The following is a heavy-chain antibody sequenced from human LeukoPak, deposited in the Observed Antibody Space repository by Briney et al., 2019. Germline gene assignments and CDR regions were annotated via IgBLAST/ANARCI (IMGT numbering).Heavy chain of an antibody. D-gene: IGHD2-15*01. CDR2: IYYSGST. J-gene: IGHJ1*01. V-gene: IGHV4-31*03. Sequence: PSQTLSLTCTVSGGSISSGGYYWTWICQHPGKGLEWIGYIYYSGSTYYNPSLKSRVTISVDTSKNQFSLRLSSVTAADTAVYYCALGYCGGGSCYAREYFQHWGQGTLVTVSS. CDR3: ALGYCGGGSCYAREYFQH. CDR1: GGSISSGGYY.